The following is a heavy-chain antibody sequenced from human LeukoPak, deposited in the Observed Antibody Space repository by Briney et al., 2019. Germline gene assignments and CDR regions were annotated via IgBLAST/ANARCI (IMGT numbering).Heavy chain of an antibody. CDR2: INNPGSSA. V-gene: IGHV3-74*03. D-gene: IGHD2-2*01. J-gene: IGHJ3*02. Sequence: GGSLRLSCAASGFTFYNYWMHWVRQAPGKGLEWISRINNPGSSATYADALKGRFTMSRDNGKNTVHLQMDGLRADDTAIYYCARTYCSPTSCLSIAFDIWGQGKMVTVSS. CDR3: ARTYCSPTSCLSIAFDI. CDR1: GFTFYNYW.